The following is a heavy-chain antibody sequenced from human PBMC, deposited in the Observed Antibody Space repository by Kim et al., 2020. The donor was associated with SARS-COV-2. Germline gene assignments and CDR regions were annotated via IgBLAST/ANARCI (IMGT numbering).Heavy chain of an antibody. D-gene: IGHD1-26*01. CDR1: GGSVSSGSYY. CDR3: ARGGRQVGATKPFVY. Sequence: SETLSLTCTVSGGSVSSGSYYWSWIRQPPGKGLEWIGYIYYSGSTNYNPSLKCRVTISVDTSKNQFSLKLSSVTAADTTVYYCARGGRQVGATKPFVYWGQGTLVTVSS. CDR2: IYYSGST. J-gene: IGHJ4*02. V-gene: IGHV4-61*01.